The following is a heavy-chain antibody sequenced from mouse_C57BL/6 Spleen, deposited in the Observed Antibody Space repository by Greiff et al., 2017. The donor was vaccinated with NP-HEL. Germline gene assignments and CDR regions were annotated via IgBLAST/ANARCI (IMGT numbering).Heavy chain of an antibody. CDR1: GYSITSGYY. CDR3: ARDPYYYGSSYGTMDY. V-gene: IGHV3-6*01. D-gene: IGHD1-1*01. Sequence: EVKLQESGPGLVKPSQSLSLTCSVTGYSITSGYYWNWIRQFPGNKLEWMGYISYDGSNNYNPSLKNRISITRDTSKNQFFLKLNSVTTEDTATYYCARDPYYYGSSYGTMDYWGQGTSVTVSS. J-gene: IGHJ4*01. CDR2: ISYDGSN.